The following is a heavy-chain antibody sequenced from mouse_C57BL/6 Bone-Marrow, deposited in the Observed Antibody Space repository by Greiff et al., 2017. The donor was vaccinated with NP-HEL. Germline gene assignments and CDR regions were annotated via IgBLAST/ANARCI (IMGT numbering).Heavy chain of an antibody. Sequence: VQLQQSGADLVKPGASVKLSCKASGYTFPSYWMHWVKQRPGRGLEWIGRIDPTSGGTKFNEKFKTKATLTVDKPSSTAYMQLSSLTSEDSAVYYCARYYYGSRGWYFDVWGTGTTVTVSS. CDR1: GYTFPSYW. CDR3: ARYYYGSRGWYFDV. D-gene: IGHD1-1*01. V-gene: IGHV1-72*01. CDR2: IDPTSGGT. J-gene: IGHJ1*03.